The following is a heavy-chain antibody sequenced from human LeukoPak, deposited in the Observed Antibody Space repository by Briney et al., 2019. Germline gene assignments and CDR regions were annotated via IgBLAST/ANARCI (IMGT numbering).Heavy chain of an antibody. Sequence: GGSLRLSCAASGFSFDENTMHWVRQAPGKGLEWVSLISWDGGSTYYADSVKGRFTISRDNSKNSLYLQMNSLRTEDTALYYCTTGAFDFWGQGTMVTVSS. CDR3: TTGAFDF. J-gene: IGHJ3*01. CDR2: ISWDGGST. CDR1: GFSFDENT. D-gene: IGHD7-27*01. V-gene: IGHV3-43*01.